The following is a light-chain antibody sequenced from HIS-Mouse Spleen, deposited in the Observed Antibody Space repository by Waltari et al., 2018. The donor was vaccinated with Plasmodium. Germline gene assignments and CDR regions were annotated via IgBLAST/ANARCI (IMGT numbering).Light chain of an antibody. CDR1: QGIRRY. Sequence: AIRMTQSPSSFSASTGDRVPITCRASQGIRRYLAWNQQKPGKAPRLLIYAASTLQSGVPSMFSGSGSGTDFTLTISCLQSEDFATYYCQQYYSYLLTFGGGTKVEIK. J-gene: IGKJ4*01. CDR3: QQYYSYLLT. CDR2: AAS. V-gene: IGKV1-8*01.